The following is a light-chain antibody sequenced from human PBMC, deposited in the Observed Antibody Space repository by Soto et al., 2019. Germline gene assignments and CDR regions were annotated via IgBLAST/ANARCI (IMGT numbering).Light chain of an antibody. CDR1: QNISSY. V-gene: IGKV1-39*01. CDR2: AAS. Sequence: DIQMTQSPSSLSASVGDRVTITCRASQNISSYLNWYQQKPGKAPKLLIYAASSLQSGVPSRFSGSGSGTDFTLTISSLQPEDFATYYCQQSYSTLRWTFGQGTKVEIK. J-gene: IGKJ1*01. CDR3: QQSYSTLRWT.